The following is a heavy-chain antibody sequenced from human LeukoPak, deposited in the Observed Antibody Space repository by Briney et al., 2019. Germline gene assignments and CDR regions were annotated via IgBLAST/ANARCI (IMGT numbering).Heavy chain of an antibody. D-gene: IGHD2-8*02. CDR1: GYTLTGYY. J-gene: IGHJ4*02. CDR2: INPNSGGT. V-gene: IGHV1-2*02. CDR3: ARGGTVMPIDY. Sequence: ASVKVSFKASGYTLTGYYLHWVRQAPGQGLEWMGWINPNSGGTKYAQKLQGRVTMTRDTSISTAYMEVRRLTSDDTAVYYCARGGTVMPIDYWGQGTLVTVSS.